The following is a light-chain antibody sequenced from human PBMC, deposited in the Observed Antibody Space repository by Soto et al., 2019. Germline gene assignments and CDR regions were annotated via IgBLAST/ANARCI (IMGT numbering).Light chain of an antibody. CDR3: SSHTSSNTVV. CDR2: EVS. CDR1: SSDVGGYNS. Sequence: QAVVTQPASVSGSPGQSITISCTGTSSDVGGYNSVSWYQQHPGKVPKLMIYEVSNRPSGVSNRFSGSKTGNTASLTISGLQAEDEAQYYCSSHTSSNTVVFGGGTKLTVL. V-gene: IGLV2-14*01. J-gene: IGLJ2*01.